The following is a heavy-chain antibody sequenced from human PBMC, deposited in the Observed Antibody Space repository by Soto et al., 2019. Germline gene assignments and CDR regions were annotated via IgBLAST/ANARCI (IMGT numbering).Heavy chain of an antibody. CDR2: IYYSGST. CDR3: ARVRGVGSYYYGMDC. J-gene: IGHJ6*02. V-gene: IGHV4-59*01. Sequence: SETLSLTCTVSGGSISSYYWSWIRQPPGKGLEWIGYIYYSGSTNYNPSLKSRVTISVDTSKNQFSLKLSSVTAAATAVYYCARVRGVGSYYYGMDCWDRGTTIIVSS. CDR1: GGSISSYY. D-gene: IGHD2-8*01.